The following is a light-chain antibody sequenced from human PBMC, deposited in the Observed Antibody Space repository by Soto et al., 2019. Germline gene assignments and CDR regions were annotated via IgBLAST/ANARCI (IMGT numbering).Light chain of an antibody. Sequence: EIVLTQSPGTLSLSPGERATLSCRASQSVTSTHLAWYQQKPGQAPRLLIYDASTRATGIPDRFSGSGSGTDFTLTISRLEPEDFAVYYCQQHGSSPWMFGQGTKVDIK. V-gene: IGKV3-20*01. J-gene: IGKJ1*01. CDR2: DAS. CDR1: QSVTSTH. CDR3: QQHGSSPWM.